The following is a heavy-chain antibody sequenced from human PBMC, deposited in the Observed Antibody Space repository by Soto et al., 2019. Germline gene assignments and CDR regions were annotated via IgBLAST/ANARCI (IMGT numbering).Heavy chain of an antibody. D-gene: IGHD2-15*01. J-gene: IGHJ6*02. CDR3: ARETYCSGGSCYYDYYYGMDV. V-gene: IGHV5-51*01. CDR2: IYPGDSDT. Sequence: GESLKLSCKGSGYSFTSYWIGWVRQMPGKGLEWMGIIYPGDSDTRYSPSFQGQVTISADKSTSTAYLQWSSLKASDTAMYYCARETYCSGGSCYYDYYYGMDVWGQGTTVTVSS. CDR1: GYSFTSYW.